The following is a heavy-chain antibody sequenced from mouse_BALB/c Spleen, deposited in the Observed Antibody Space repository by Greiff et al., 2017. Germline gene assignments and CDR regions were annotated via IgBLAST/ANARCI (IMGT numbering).Heavy chain of an antibody. CDR3: GKGGHWYFDV. Sequence: QVHVKQSGAELVRPGTSVKMSCKAAGYTFTNYWIGWVKQRPGHGLEWIGDIYPGGGYTNYNEKFKGKATLTADTSSSTAYMQRSSLTSEDSAIYYCGKGGHWYFDVWGAGTTVTVSS. V-gene: IGHV1-63*02. J-gene: IGHJ1*01. CDR1: GYTFTNYW. CDR2: IYPGGGYT.